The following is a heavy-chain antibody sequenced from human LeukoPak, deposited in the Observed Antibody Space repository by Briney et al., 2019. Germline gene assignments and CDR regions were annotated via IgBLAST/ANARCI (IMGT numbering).Heavy chain of an antibody. CDR2: INPNSGGT. V-gene: IGHV1-2*04. J-gene: IGHJ6*03. CDR3: ARGYLDSYYYYYYMDV. Sequence: ASVKVSCKASGYTFTGYYMHWVRQAPGQGLEWMGWINPNSGGTNYAQKFQGWVTMTRDTSISTAYMELSRLRSDDTAVYYCARGYLDSYYYYYYMDVWGKGTTVTVSS. D-gene: IGHD1-1*01. CDR1: GYTFTGYY.